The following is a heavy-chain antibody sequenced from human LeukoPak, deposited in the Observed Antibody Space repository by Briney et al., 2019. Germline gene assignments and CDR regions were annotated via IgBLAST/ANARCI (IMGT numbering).Heavy chain of an antibody. CDR1: GLSYSDSY. D-gene: IGHD3-22*01. CDR3: ARSYDSSGYSWFDP. J-gene: IGHJ5*02. Sequence: PGGSLRLSCAASGLSYSDSYMTWIRQAPGKGLEWVSYISSSGSYTNYADSVQGRFTVSRDNAKNSLFLHMTSLRAGDTAVYYCARSYDSSGYSWFDPWGQGTLVTVSS. V-gene: IGHV3-11*06. CDR2: ISSSGSYT.